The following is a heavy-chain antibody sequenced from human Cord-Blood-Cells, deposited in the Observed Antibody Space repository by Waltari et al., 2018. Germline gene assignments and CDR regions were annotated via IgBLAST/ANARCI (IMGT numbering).Heavy chain of an antibody. CDR2: IKQDGSEK. J-gene: IGHJ3*02. V-gene: IGHV3-7*01. D-gene: IGHD3-3*01. CDR1: GFTFSSYW. Sequence: EVQLVESGGGLVQPGGSLRLSCAASGFTFSSYWMSWVRQAPGKGLEWVANIKQDGSEKYYVDSVKGRFTISRDNAKNSLYLQMNSLRAEDTAVYYCASSDGADYDFWSGYYAFDIWGQGTMVTVSS. CDR3: ASSDGADYDFWSGYYAFDI.